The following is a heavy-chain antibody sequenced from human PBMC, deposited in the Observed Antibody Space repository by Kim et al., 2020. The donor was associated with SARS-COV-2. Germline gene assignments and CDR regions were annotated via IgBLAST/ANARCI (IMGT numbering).Heavy chain of an antibody. CDR1: GGSISSYY. CDR2: IYYSGST. D-gene: IGHD2-2*01. Sequence: SETLSLTCTVSGGSISSYYWSWIRQPPGKGLEWIGYIYYSGSTNYNPSLKSRVTISVDTSKNQFSLKLSSVTAADTAVYYCARHLRVPAAMRRDYYYYMDVWGKGTTGTVSS. V-gene: IGHV4-59*08. J-gene: IGHJ6*03. CDR3: ARHLRVPAAMRRDYYYYMDV.